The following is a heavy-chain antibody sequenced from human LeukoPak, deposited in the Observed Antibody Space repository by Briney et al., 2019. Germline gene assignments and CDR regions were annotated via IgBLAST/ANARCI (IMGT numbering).Heavy chain of an antibody. CDR3: TRDLGLRRMI. Sequence: GGSLRLSCGASGLSLSSNNMLGVRRATGGGLEWLSYIGTGRGTIFAADSENGRFTNSKDNATDVLFLQMNSLRAEDTAVYYCTRDLGLRRMIWGRGTLVIVTS. V-gene: IGHV3-48*04. J-gene: IGHJ2*01. CDR2: IGTGRGTI. CDR1: GLSLSSNN.